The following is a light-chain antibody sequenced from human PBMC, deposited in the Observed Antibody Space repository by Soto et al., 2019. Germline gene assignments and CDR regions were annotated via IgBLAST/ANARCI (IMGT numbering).Light chain of an antibody. CDR3: SSYTTSNTRQIV. CDR1: SSDVGGYNY. J-gene: IGLJ1*01. Sequence: QSALTQPASVSGSPGQSITISCTGTSSDVGGYNYVSWYQHHPGKAPKLIIYDVSNRPSGVSIRFSGSKSDNTASLTISGLQPEDEADYHCSSYTTSNTRQIVFGTGTKVTXL. CDR2: DVS. V-gene: IGLV2-14*03.